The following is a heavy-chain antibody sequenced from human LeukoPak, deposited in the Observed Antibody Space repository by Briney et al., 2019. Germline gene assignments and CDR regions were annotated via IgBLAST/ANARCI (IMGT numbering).Heavy chain of an antibody. CDR2: IRYDGSNK. CDR1: GFTFSSYG. Sequence: GGSLRLSCAASGFTFSSYGMHWVRQAPGKGLEWVAFIRYDGSNKYYADSVKGRFTISRDNSKNTLYLQMNSLRAEDTAVYYCARDSPMIAFKRWFDPWGQGTLVTVSS. D-gene: IGHD3-22*01. J-gene: IGHJ5*02. V-gene: IGHV3-30*02. CDR3: ARDSPMIAFKRWFDP.